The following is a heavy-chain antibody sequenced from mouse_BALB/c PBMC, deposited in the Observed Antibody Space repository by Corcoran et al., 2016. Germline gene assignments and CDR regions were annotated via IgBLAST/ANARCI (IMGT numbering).Heavy chain of an antibody. V-gene: IGHV9-2-1*01. J-gene: IGHJ2*01. CDR3: ARYYGSSYGYFDY. D-gene: IGHD1-1*01. Sequence: QIQLVQSGPELKKPGETVKISCKASGYTFTDYSMHWVKQAPGKGLKWMGWINTETGEPTYADDFKGRFAFSLETSASTAYLQINNLKNEDTATYFCARYYGSSYGYFDYWGQGTTLTVSS. CDR1: GYTFTDYS. CDR2: INTETGEP.